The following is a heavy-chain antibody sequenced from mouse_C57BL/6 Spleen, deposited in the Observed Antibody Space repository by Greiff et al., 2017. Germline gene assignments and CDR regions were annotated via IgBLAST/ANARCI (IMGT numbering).Heavy chain of an antibody. CDR3: ARSYGNYYFDY. J-gene: IGHJ2*01. Sequence: QVQLKQSGAELVRPGTSVKVSCKASGYAFTNYLIEWVKQRPGQGLEWIGVINPGSGGTNYNEKFKGKATLTADKSSSTAYMQLSSLTSEDSAVYFCARSYGNYYFDYWGQGTTLTVSS. CDR2: INPGSGGT. CDR1: GYAFTNYL. D-gene: IGHD2-1*01. V-gene: IGHV1-54*01.